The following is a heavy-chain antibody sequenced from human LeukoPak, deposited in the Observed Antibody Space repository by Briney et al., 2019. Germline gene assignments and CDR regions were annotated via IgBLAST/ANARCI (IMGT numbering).Heavy chain of an antibody. J-gene: IGHJ1*01. CDR3: AKSIWYSREYFQH. V-gene: IGHV4-34*01. CDR1: GGSFSGYY. CDR2: INHSGST. D-gene: IGHD6-13*01. Sequence: SETLSLTCAVYGGSFSGYYWSWIRQPPGKGLEWIGEINHSGSTNYNPSLKSRVTISVDTSKNQFSLKLSSVTAEDTAVYYCAKSIWYSREYFQHWGQGTLVTVSS.